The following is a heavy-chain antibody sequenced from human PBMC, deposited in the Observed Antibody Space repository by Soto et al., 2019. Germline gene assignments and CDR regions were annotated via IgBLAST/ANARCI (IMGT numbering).Heavy chain of an antibody. CDR2: ISGSGGST. V-gene: IGHV3-23*01. J-gene: IGHJ5*02. Sequence: PGGSLRLSCAASGFTFSSYAMSWVRQAPGKGLEWVSAISGSGGSTYYADSVKGRFTISRDNSKNTLYLQMNSLRAEDTAVYYCAKVQPNWNLIYNWFDPWGQGTLVTVS. D-gene: IGHD1-1*01. CDR3: AKVQPNWNLIYNWFDP. CDR1: GFTFSSYA.